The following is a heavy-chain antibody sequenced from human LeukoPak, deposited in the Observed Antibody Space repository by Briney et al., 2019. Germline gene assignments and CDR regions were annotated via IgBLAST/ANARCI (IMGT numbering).Heavy chain of an antibody. CDR1: GGSVSSGSYY. D-gene: IGHD6-6*01. J-gene: IGHJ4*02. Sequence: SETLSLTCTVSGGSVSSGSYYWTWIRQPPGKGLEWIGYIYYSGSTNYNPSLKSRVTISVDTSKNQFSLKLSSVTAADTAVYYCARDGGYSSSSADYWGQGTLVTVSS. CDR2: IYYSGST. V-gene: IGHV4-61*01. CDR3: ARDGGYSSSSADY.